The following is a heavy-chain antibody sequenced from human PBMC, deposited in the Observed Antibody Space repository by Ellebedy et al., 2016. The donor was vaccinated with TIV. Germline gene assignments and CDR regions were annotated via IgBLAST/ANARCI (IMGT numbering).Heavy chain of an antibody. CDR1: GFIFSNYG. J-gene: IGHJ5*02. CDR3: ARDWTRGGGYFASWFDP. CDR2: VYHSGHT. V-gene: IGHV4/OR15-8*01. Sequence: ESLKISCEASGFIFSNYGMSWVRQSPGRGLEWVGEVYHSGHTNYNPSLRSRVSISVDKSKSQFSLRLRSMTAADTAVYYCARDWTRGGGYFASWFDPWGQGTPVTVSS. D-gene: IGHD2/OR15-2a*01.